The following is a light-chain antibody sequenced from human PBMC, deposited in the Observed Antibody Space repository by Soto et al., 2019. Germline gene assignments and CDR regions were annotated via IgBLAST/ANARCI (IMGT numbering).Light chain of an antibody. CDR3: QHYNIYSPWT. CDR1: QSISSW. Sequence: DIQMTQSPSTLSGSVGDRVTITCRASQSISSWLAWYQQKPGKAPKLLIYDASSLQSGVPSRFSGSGSGTEFTLTISGLQPDDFATYYCQHYNIYSPWTFGQGTKVDI. J-gene: IGKJ1*01. CDR2: DAS. V-gene: IGKV1-5*01.